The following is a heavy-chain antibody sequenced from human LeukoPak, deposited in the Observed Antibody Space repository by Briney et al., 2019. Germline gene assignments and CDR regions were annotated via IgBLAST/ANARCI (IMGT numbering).Heavy chain of an antibody. J-gene: IGHJ4*02. CDR2: ISSISGTI. D-gene: IGHD5-18*01. CDR3: ARDHNYAFDY. CDR1: GFTFSSYS. Sequence: GGSLRLSCAASGFTFSSYSMNWVRRAPGKGLEWVSYISSISGTINYADSVKGRFTISGDNARNSLFLQMNSLRAEDTAVYYCARDHNYAFDYWGQGTLVTVSS. V-gene: IGHV3-48*01.